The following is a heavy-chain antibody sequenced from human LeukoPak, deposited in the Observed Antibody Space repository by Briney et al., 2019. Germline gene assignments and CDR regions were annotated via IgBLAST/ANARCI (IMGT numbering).Heavy chain of an antibody. CDR1: GYTFTGYY. J-gene: IGHJ4*02. Sequence: ASVKVSCKASGYTFTGYYMHWVRQAPGQGLEWMGWINPNSGGTNYAQKFQGRVTMTRDTSISTAYMELSRLRSDDTAVYYCARESGGTTGGYYFDYWGQGTLVTVSS. V-gene: IGHV1-2*02. CDR3: ARESGGTTGGYYFDY. D-gene: IGHD4-17*01. CDR2: INPNSGGT.